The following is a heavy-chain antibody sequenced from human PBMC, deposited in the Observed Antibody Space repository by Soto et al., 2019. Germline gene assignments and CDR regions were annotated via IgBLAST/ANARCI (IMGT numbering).Heavy chain of an antibody. D-gene: IGHD2-15*01. CDR2: INHSGST. J-gene: IGHJ4*02. CDR1: GGSLSGYY. V-gene: IGHV4-34*01. CDR3: ARVRYCSGGSCYGQAFDY. Sequence: LSLTCAVYGGSLSGYYWSWIRQPPGKGLEWIGEINHSGSTNYNPSLKSRVTISVDTSKNQFSLKLSSVTAADTAVYYCARVRYCSGGSCYGQAFDYWGQGTLVTVSS.